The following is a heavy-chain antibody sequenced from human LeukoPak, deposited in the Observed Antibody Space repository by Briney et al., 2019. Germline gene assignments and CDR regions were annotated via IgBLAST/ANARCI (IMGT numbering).Heavy chain of an antibody. CDR2: IIPIFGTA. J-gene: IGHJ4*02. D-gene: IGHD3-10*01. CDR3: ARGGWMARGTGNRLLDY. CDR1: GGTFSSYA. Sequence: GSSVKVSCKASGGTFSSYAISWVRQAPGQGLEWMGGIIPIFGTANYAQKFQGRVTITTDESTSTAYMELSSLRSEDTAVYYCARGGWMARGTGNRLLDYWGQGTLVTVSS. V-gene: IGHV1-69*05.